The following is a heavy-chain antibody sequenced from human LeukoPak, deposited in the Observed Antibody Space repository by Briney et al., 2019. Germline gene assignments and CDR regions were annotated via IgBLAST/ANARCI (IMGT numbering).Heavy chain of an antibody. Sequence: PGGSLRLSCAASGFTFSSYRMHWVRQAPGKGLEGVAIILYDGSNKYYADSVKGRFTISRDNSKNTLYLQMNSLRAEDTAVYYCARGRELLIFDYWGQGTLVTVSS. V-gene: IGHV3-33*01. J-gene: IGHJ4*02. CDR1: GFTFSSYR. D-gene: IGHD3-16*01. CDR2: ILYDGSNK. CDR3: ARGRELLIFDY.